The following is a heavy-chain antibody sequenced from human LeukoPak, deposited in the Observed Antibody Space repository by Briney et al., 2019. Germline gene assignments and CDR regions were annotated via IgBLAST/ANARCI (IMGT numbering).Heavy chain of an antibody. CDR1: GGSISSYY. Sequence: SETLSLTCTVSGGSISSYYWSWIRQPAGKGLEWIGRIYTSGSTNYNPSLKSRVTMSVDTSKNQFSLKLSSVTAADTAVYYCARDIVVVPAATGSRYYYYMDVWGKGTTVTVSS. CDR2: IYTSGST. D-gene: IGHD2-2*01. CDR3: ARDIVVVPAATGSRYYYYMDV. V-gene: IGHV4-4*07. J-gene: IGHJ6*03.